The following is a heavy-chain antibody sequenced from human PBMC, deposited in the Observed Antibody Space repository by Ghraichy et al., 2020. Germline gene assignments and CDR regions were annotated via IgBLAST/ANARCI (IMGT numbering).Heavy chain of an antibody. CDR2: IYYTGST. J-gene: IGHJ4*02. Sequence: SETLSLTCTVSGASFSSYYWSWIRQPPGKGLEWIGYIYYTGSTNYNPSLKSRVTISLGTSKNQFSLKLTSVTAADTAVYFCAREKSGDHDCWGQGTLVTVSS. D-gene: IGHD4-17*01. CDR3: AREKSGDHDC. V-gene: IGHV4-59*01. CDR1: GASFSSYY.